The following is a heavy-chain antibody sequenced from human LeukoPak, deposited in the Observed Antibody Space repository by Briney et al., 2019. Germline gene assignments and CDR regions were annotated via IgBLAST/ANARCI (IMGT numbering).Heavy chain of an antibody. J-gene: IGHJ4*02. V-gene: IGHV3-33*01. Sequence: PGRFLRLSCTVSGFIFSSYGMHWVRQAPGKGLEWVAVIWSDGSNKDYVGSVKGRFTISRDDSKNTLYLQMNSPRVEDTAVYYCARSGGGTYFDYWGQGTLVTVSS. CDR2: IWSDGSNK. D-gene: IGHD2-15*01. CDR1: GFIFSSYG. CDR3: ARSGGGTYFDY.